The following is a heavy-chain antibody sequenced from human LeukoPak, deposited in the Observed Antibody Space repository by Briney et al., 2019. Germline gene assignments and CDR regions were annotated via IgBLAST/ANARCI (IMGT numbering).Heavy chain of an antibody. D-gene: IGHD4-17*01. Sequence: PSETLSLTCPVNGGSFSGYYWSWLRQPPGKGLAWVGEINHSGCTNYNPSLKSRVTISVDTHKNQFPLKLSSVTAADTAVYYCARGKSDYGDYDLYFDYWGQGTLVTVSS. J-gene: IGHJ4*02. CDR3: ARGKSDYGDYDLYFDY. CDR2: INHSGCT. CDR1: GGSFSGYY. V-gene: IGHV4-34*01.